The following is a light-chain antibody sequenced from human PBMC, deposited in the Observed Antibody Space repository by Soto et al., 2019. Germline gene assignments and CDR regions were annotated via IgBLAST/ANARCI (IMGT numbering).Light chain of an antibody. J-gene: IGKJ4*01. V-gene: IGKV3-20*01. CDR2: GVS. CDR3: QQYGSSFLT. Sequence: EIVLTQSPGTLSLSPGERATLSCRASQSVSSSYLAWYQQKPGQAPRLLIYGVSSRATGIPDRFSGSGSGTDFTLTISRLEPEDFAVYYCQQYGSSFLTFGGGTKVDIK. CDR1: QSVSSSY.